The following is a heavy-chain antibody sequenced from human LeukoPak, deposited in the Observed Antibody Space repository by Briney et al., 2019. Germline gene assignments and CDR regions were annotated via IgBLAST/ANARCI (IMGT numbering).Heavy chain of an antibody. CDR1: GFTFNSYG. CDR2: IWSDGSNE. D-gene: IGHD1-26*01. CDR3: ARRSSGTYGFDC. V-gene: IGHV3-33*01. Sequence: RMSLRLSCAAAGFTFNSYGMHWVRQAPGKGLEWVAVIWSDGSNEYYAESLRGRFTISRDNSKDTVYLQLNSLRVEDTAVYYCARRSSGTYGFDCWGQGTLVTVST. J-gene: IGHJ4*02.